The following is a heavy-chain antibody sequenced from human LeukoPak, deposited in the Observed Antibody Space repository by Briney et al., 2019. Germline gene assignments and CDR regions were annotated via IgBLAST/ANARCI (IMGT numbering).Heavy chain of an antibody. Sequence: SETLSLTCTVSGGSISSSSYYWGWIRQPPGRGLEWIGSIYYSGSTYYNPSLKSRVTISVDTSKNQFSLKLSSATAADTAVYYCAVERYCSGGSCYGDAFDIWGQGTMVTVSS. D-gene: IGHD2-15*01. CDR2: IYYSGST. V-gene: IGHV4-39*01. CDR3: AVERYCSGGSCYGDAFDI. J-gene: IGHJ3*02. CDR1: GGSISSSSYY.